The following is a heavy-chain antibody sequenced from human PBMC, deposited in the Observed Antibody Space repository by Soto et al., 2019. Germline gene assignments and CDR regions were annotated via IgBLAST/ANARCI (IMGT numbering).Heavy chain of an antibody. CDR2: IKSKTDGGTT. CDR3: TTDPVTMIVVVPSSG. V-gene: IGHV3-15*07. CDR1: GFTFDDYV. Sequence: PGGSLRLSCAASGFTFDDYVMNWVRQAPGKGLEWVGRIKSKTDGGTTDYAAPVKGRFTISRDDSKNTLYLQMNSLKTEDTAVYYCTTDPVTMIVVVPSSGWGQGTLVT. D-gene: IGHD3-22*01. J-gene: IGHJ4*02.